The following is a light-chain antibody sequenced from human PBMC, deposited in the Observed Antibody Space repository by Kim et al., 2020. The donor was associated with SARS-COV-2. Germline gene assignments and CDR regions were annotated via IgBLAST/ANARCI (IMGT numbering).Light chain of an antibody. V-gene: IGLV3-9*01. CDR1: NLGSKN. CDR2: RDS. CDR3: QVWDLASVF. J-gene: IGLJ2*01. Sequence: SYELNQALSVSVALGQTAKISCAGDNLGSKNVHWYQLKQGQAPLMVIYRDSSRPSGIPERFSGSKSGNTATLTISRAQAGDEADYFCQVWDLASVFFGGGTQLTVL.